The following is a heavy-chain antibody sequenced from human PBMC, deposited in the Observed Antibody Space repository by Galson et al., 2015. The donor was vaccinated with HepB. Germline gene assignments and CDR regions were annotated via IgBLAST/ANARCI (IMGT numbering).Heavy chain of an antibody. D-gene: IGHD6-6*01. CDR2: ISWDSGSI. CDR3: AKDWGSSSGLPYFDY. Sequence: LRLACPAPAVTFDDHTMHGAPQAPGKGLESVRGISWDSGSIGYAASVKGRFTTSRDNAKNSLYLQMNSLRAEATALYYCAKDWGSSSGLPYFDYWGQGTLVAVSS. V-gene: IGHV3-9*01. CDR1: AVTFDDHT. J-gene: IGHJ4*02.